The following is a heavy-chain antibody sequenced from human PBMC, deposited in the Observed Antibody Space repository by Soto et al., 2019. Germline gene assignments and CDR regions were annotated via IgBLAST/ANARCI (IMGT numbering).Heavy chain of an antibody. CDR1: GYTFTSYG. Sequence: EASVKVSCKASGYTFTSYGISWVRQAPGQGLEWMGWISAYNGNTNYAQKLQGRVTMTTDTSTSTAYMELRSLRSDDTAVYYCARDLWDIVVVPAAIGFDYWGQGTLVTVSS. CDR2: ISAYNGNT. D-gene: IGHD2-2*02. V-gene: IGHV1-18*01. CDR3: ARDLWDIVVVPAAIGFDY. J-gene: IGHJ4*02.